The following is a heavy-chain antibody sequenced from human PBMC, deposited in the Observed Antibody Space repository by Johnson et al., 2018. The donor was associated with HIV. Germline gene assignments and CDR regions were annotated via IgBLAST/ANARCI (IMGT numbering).Heavy chain of an antibody. D-gene: IGHD4-17*01. V-gene: IGHV3-11*01. CDR3: AKDLTYGDYEGDAFDI. J-gene: IGHJ3*02. CDR2: ISSSGRTI. CDR1: GFIFSDYY. Sequence: VQLVESGGGLVQPGGSLRLSCAASGFIFSDYYMTWIRQAPGKGLESISYISSSGRTIYYADSVKGRFTISRDNSKNTLFLQMNSLRAEDTALYYCAKDLTYGDYEGDAFDIWGQGTMLTVSS.